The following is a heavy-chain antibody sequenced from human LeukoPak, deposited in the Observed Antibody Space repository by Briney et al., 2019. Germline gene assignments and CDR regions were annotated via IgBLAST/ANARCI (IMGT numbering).Heavy chain of an antibody. CDR1: GYTFTSYY. Sequence: ASVKVSCKASGYTFTSYYMHWVRQAPGQGLEWMGIINPSGGSTSYAQKFQGRVTMTRDTSTSTLYMELSSLRSEDTAVYYCARGRLYYYDSSGYPPFGYWGQGTLVTVSS. V-gene: IGHV1-46*01. CDR2: INPSGGST. J-gene: IGHJ4*02. D-gene: IGHD3-22*01. CDR3: ARGRLYYYDSSGYPPFGY.